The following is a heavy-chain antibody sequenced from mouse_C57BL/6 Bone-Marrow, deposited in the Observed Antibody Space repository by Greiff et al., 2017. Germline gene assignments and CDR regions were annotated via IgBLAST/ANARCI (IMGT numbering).Heavy chain of an antibody. J-gene: IGHJ2*01. V-gene: IGHV1-26*01. D-gene: IGHD1-1*01. CDR1: GYTFTDYY. Sequence: EVQLQQSGPELVKPGASVKISCKASGYTFTDYYMNWVKQSHGKSLEWIGDINPKNGGTSYNQKLKGKATLTVDKSSRTAYMELRSLTSEDSAVYYCARDYYCSSWYFDYWGQGTILTVSS. CDR3: ARDYYCSSWYFDY. CDR2: INPKNGGT.